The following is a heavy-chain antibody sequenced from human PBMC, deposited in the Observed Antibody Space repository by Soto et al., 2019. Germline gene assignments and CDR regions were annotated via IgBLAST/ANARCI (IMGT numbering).Heavy chain of an antibody. CDR2: IYPGNSDA. V-gene: IGHV5-51*01. D-gene: IGHD4-17*01. Sequence: GESLKISCQASGYNFATYWIAWVRQMPGKGLEYMGIIYPGNSDARYSPSFQGQVTFSADRSISTAYLHWSSLKASDTAMYYCARHGFYGDYASNYFDPWGQGTLVTVSS. CDR3: ARHGFYGDYASNYFDP. J-gene: IGHJ5*02. CDR1: GYNFATYW.